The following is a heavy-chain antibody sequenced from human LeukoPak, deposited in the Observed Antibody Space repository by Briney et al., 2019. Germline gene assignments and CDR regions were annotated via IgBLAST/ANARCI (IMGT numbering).Heavy chain of an antibody. CDR3: ARGVVVSATATSNWFDP. D-gene: IGHD2-15*01. CDR2: ISGSGGST. V-gene: IGHV3-23*01. Sequence: GGSLRLSCAASGFTFSSYAMSWVRQAPGKGLEWVSAISGSGGSTYYADSVKGRFTISRDNSKNTLYLQMNSLRAEDTAVYYCARGVVVSATATSNWFDPWGQGTLVTVSS. J-gene: IGHJ5*02. CDR1: GFTFSSYA.